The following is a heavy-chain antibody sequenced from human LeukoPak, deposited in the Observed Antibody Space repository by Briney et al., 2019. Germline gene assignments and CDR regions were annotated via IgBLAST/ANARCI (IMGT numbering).Heavy chain of an antibody. CDR2: IYYSGST. D-gene: IGHD2-2*01. J-gene: IGHJ5*02. CDR3: ARLVPEYCSSTSCYEDYNWFDP. CDR1: GGSISGSSYY. Sequence: PSETLSLTCTVSGGSISGSSYYWGWIRQPPGKGLEWIGSIYYSGSTYYNPSLKSRVTISVDTSKNQFSLKLSSVTAADTAVYYCARLVPEYCSSTSCYEDYNWFDPWGQGTLVTVSS. V-gene: IGHV4-39*01.